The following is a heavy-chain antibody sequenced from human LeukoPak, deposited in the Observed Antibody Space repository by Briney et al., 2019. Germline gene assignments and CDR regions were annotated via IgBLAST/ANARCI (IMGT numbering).Heavy chain of an antibody. CDR3: ARLRGDPYGSGSYYGYFDY. Sequence: PSETLSLTCTVSGGSISSYYWSWIRQPPGKGLEWIGYIYYSGSTNYNPSLKSRVTISVDTSKNQFSLKLSSVTAADTAVYYCARLRGDPYGSGSYYGYFDYWGQGTLVTVSS. J-gene: IGHJ4*02. CDR1: GGSISSYY. CDR2: IYYSGST. D-gene: IGHD3-10*01. V-gene: IGHV4-59*08.